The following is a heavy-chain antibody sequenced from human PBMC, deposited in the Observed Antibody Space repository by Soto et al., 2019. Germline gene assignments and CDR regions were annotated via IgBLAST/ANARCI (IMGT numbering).Heavy chain of an antibody. J-gene: IGHJ4*02. Sequence: QVQLQESGPGLVKPSGTLSLTCAVSGVSISSSNWWSWGRQSPGKGLEWIGEIHHSGTTNYNPSLTKRVTISVDNSTNQFSLKMISVTAADTALYYCGRDVGNYYASSPTGQFDFWGQGTLVTVSS. V-gene: IGHV4-4*02. D-gene: IGHD3-22*01. CDR3: GRDVGNYYASSPTGQFDF. CDR2: IHHSGTT. CDR1: GVSISSSNW.